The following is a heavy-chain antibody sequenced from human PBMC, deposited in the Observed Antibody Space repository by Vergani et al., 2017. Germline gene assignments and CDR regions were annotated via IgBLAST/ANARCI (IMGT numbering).Heavy chain of an antibody. D-gene: IGHD3-3*01. Sequence: QVQLQESGPGLVKPSQTLSLTCNVSGVSISNSSYYWSWIRQPAGKGLEWLGRVYISRPTNYNPSLKNRVIMSVDTAKNQFSLKMTSVSAADTAVYYCARSFFDYWSGYQGYYFDYWGQGILVTVSS. CDR2: VYISRPT. J-gene: IGHJ4*01. V-gene: IGHV4-61*02. CDR1: GVSISNSSYY. CDR3: ARSFFDYWSGYQGYYFDY.